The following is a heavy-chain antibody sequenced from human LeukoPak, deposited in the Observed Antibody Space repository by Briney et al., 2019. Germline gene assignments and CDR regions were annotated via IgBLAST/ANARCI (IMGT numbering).Heavy chain of an antibody. CDR2: ISHDGSNT. J-gene: IGHJ4*02. D-gene: IGHD3-22*01. Sequence: GGSLRLSCAASGFAFNSYGMHWVRQAPGKGLEWLAIISHDGSNTYYADSVKGRFTISRDNSKNTLYLQTNSLRSEDTAVYYCSRGQFRLGQYDSSAFDYWGQGTLATVSS. CDR1: GFAFNSYG. V-gene: IGHV3-30*03. CDR3: SRGQFRLGQYDSSAFDY.